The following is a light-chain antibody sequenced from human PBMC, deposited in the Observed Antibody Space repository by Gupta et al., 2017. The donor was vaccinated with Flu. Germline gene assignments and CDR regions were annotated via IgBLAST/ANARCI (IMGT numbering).Light chain of an antibody. Sequence: RSSLSASVGDRIIITCRASQDIRDSLDWYQQKPGKGPRLLIYDATTLDTGVPSSFRGSGSGTEFTLTISSLQAEDVATYYCQKDDSVPITFGRGTKVEI. J-gene: IGKJ1*01. CDR1: QDIRDS. CDR3: QKDDSVPIT. V-gene: IGKV1-27*01. CDR2: DAT.